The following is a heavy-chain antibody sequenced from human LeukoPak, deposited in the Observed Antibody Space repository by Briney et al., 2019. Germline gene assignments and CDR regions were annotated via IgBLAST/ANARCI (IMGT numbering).Heavy chain of an antibody. CDR3: ARGYYDSSGFRFDY. D-gene: IGHD3-22*01. Sequence: GGSLRLYCAGSGFTFSTYEMKWVRQAPGKGLEGVSYINDSGRTIYYADSVKGRFTISRDNAKNSLYLQMNSMRAEDRAVYYCARGYYDSSGFRFDYWGQGTLVSVSS. CDR1: GFTFSTYE. J-gene: IGHJ4*02. V-gene: IGHV3-48*03. CDR2: INDSGRTI.